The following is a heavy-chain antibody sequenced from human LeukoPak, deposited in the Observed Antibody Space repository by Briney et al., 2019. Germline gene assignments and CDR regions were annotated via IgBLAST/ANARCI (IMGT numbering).Heavy chain of an antibody. D-gene: IGHD2-15*01. J-gene: IGHJ3*02. Sequence: SETLSLTCTVSGGSISRSTYYWGWIRQPPGEGLEWIGSIYYRGSTHYNPSVKSRVTISVDTSKNHFSLRLTSVTAADTAVYYCARQGSPVVVVVGATPAAFDIWGQGTMVTVSS. CDR2: IYYRGST. CDR1: GGSISRSTYY. V-gene: IGHV4-39*01. CDR3: ARQGSPVVVVVGATPAAFDI.